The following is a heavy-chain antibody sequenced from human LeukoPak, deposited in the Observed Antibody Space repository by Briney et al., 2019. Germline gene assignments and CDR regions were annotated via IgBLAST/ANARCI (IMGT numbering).Heavy chain of an antibody. V-gene: IGHV3-7*01. J-gene: IGHJ4*02. CDR2: IKQDGSEK. Sequence: PGGSLRLSCAASGFTFSSYWMSWARQAPGKGLEWVANIKQDGSEKYYVDSVKGRFTISRDNAKNSLYLQMNSLRAEDTAVFYCVRDGLPALPLERLPLLWGQGTLVTVSS. D-gene: IGHD3-3*01. CDR1: GFTFSSYW. CDR3: VRDGLPALPLERLPLL.